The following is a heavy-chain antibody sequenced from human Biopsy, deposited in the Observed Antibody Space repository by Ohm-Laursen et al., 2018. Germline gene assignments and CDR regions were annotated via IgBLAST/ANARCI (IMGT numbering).Heavy chain of an antibody. CDR3: ARDRGYYYYYGMDV. CDR1: GYTFTNYG. V-gene: IGHV1-18*01. J-gene: IGHJ6*02. D-gene: IGHD3-10*01. Sequence: ASVKVSCKASGYTFTNYGISWVRQAPGQGLEWMGWITTYNGNTNYAQKVQGRVTMTTDTSTSTAYMELRSLRSDDTAVYYCARDRGYYYYYGMDVWGQGTTVTVSS. CDR2: ITTYNGNT.